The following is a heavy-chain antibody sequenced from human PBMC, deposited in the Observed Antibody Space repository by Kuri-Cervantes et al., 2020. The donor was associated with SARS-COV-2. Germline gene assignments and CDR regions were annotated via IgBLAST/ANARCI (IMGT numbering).Heavy chain of an antibody. CDR1: GFTFSSYA. J-gene: IGHJ4*02. CDR3: ARDEVSSGWYFDY. Sequence: GGSLRLSCAASGFTFSSYAMSWVRQAPGKGLEWVSAISGSGGSTYYADSVKGRFTISRDNSKNTLYLQMNSLRAEDTAVYYCARDEVSSGWYFDYWGQGTLVTVSS. D-gene: IGHD6-19*01. V-gene: IGHV3-23*01. CDR2: ISGSGGST.